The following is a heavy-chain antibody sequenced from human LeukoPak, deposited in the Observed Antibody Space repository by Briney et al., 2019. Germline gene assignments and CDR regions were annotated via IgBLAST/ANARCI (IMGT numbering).Heavy chain of an antibody. CDR1: GFTFSSYW. V-gene: IGHV3-7*01. J-gene: IGHJ6*02. CDR2: IKQDGSEK. D-gene: IGHD5-12*01. CDR3: ARVQHLLRWLRRRDYYYGMDV. Sequence: GGSLRLSCAASGFTFSSYWMSWVRQAPGKGLEWVANIKQDGSEKYYVDPVKGRFTISRDNAKNSLYLQMNSLRAEDTAVYYCARVQHLLRWLRRRDYYYGMDVWGQGTTVTVSS.